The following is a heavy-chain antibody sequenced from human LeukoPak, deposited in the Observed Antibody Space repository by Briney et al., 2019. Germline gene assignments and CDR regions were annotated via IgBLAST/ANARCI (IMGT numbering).Heavy chain of an antibody. V-gene: IGHV4-38-2*02. Sequence: PSETLSLTCTVSGYSISSGYYWGWIRQPPGKGLEWIGSIYHSGSTYYNPSLKSRVTISVDTSKNQFSLKLSSVTAADTAVYYCARDRTVLLWFGANFDYWGQGTLVTVSS. CDR2: IYHSGST. CDR1: GYSISSGYY. J-gene: IGHJ4*02. D-gene: IGHD3-10*01. CDR3: ARDRTVLLWFGANFDY.